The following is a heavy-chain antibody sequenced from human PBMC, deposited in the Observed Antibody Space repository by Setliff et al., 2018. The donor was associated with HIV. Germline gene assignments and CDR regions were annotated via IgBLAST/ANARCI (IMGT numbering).Heavy chain of an antibody. CDR3: ARYSSGWSPAYYFDY. D-gene: IGHD6-19*01. J-gene: IGHJ4*02. Sequence: ETLSLTCAVYGGSFSGYYWSWIRQPPGKALEWLAHIFSNDEKSYSTSLKSRLTISKDTPKSQVVLIMTNMDPVDTATYYCARYSSGWSPAYYFDYWGQGTLVTVSS. CDR2: IFSNDEK. V-gene: IGHV2-26*01. CDR1: GGSFSGYYW.